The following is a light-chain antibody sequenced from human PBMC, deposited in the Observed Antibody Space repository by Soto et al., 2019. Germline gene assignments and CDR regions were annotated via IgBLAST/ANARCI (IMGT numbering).Light chain of an antibody. CDR2: GAS. CDR1: QSVNSN. J-gene: IGKJ1*01. V-gene: IGKV3-15*01. CDR3: QQYNNWPPWT. Sequence: ETVLTQSTGTLSLSPGERATLSCRASQSVNSNLAWYQQKPGQAPRLLIYGASTRATGIPARFSGSGSGTEFTLTISSLQSEDFAVYYCQQYNNWPPWTFGQGTKVDI.